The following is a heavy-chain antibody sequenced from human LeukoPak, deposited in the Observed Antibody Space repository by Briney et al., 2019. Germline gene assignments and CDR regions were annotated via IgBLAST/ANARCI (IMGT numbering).Heavy chain of an antibody. V-gene: IGHV3-9*01. CDR3: AKDRYVCGSYYCGLED. J-gene: IGHJ4*02. CDR1: GFTFDDYA. Sequence: PGGSLRLSCAASGFTFDDYAMHWVRHAPGKGLERVAGISWNSGSIGYADSVNGLSTISRDNAKNSLYLLMNSLRAEDTALYYCAKDRYVCGSYYCGLEDWGQGTLVTVSS. CDR2: ISWNSGSI. D-gene: IGHD3-16*01.